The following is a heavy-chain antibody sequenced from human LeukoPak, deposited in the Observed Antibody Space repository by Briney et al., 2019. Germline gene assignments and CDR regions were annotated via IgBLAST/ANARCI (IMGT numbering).Heavy chain of an antibody. J-gene: IGHJ6*03. CDR3: ARHDGDCSSTSCYTLMDV. D-gene: IGHD2-2*02. CDR2: IYPGDSDT. V-gene: IGHV5-51*01. Sequence: GESLKISCKGSGSSFTSYWIGWVRQMPGKGLEWMGIIYPGDSDTRYSPSFQGQVTISADKSISTAYLQWSSLKASDTAMYYCARHDGDCSSTSCYTLMDVWGKGTTVTVSS. CDR1: GSSFTSYW.